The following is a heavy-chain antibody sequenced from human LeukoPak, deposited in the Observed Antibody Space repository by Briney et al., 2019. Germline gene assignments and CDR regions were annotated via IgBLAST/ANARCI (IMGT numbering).Heavy chain of an antibody. D-gene: IGHD3-9*01. J-gene: IGHJ6*02. CDR2: IYYSGST. Sequence: SETLSLTCTVSGGSISSGGYYWSWIRQHPGKGLEWIGYIYYSGSTYYNPSLKSRVTISVDTSKNQFSLKLSSVTAADTAVCYCARDLLVYDILTDYYYYGMDVWGQGTTVTVSS. CDR1: GGSISSGGYY. V-gene: IGHV4-31*03. CDR3: ARDLLVYDILTDYYYYGMDV.